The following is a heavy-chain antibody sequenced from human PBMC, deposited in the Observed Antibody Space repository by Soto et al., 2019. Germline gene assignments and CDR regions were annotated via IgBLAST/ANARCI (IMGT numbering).Heavy chain of an antibody. J-gene: IGHJ4*02. CDR1: GGTFSSYA. Sequence: QVQLVQSGAEVKKPGSSVKVSCKASGGTFSSYAISWVRQAPGQGLEWMGGIIPIFGTANYAQKFQGRVTITADESTSTAYMELSSLRSEDRDVYYCARKGHRGSTDYWGQGTLVTVSS. V-gene: IGHV1-69*12. CDR2: IIPIFGTA. CDR3: ARKGHRGSTDY. D-gene: IGHD6-25*01.